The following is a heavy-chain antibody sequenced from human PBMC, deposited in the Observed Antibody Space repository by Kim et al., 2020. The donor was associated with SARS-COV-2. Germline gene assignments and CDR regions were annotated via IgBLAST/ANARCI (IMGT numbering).Heavy chain of an antibody. Sequence: KSGSTRDDQKFQGRVTMSGDTSTNTAYIELNSLRVEDTAVYYCARGERLDPWGQGTLVTLSS. CDR2: KSGST. J-gene: IGHJ5*02. D-gene: IGHD1-26*01. CDR3: ARGERLDP. V-gene: IGHV1-8*01.